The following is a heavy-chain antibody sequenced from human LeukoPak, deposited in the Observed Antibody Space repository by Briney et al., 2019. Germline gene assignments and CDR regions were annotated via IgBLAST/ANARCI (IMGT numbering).Heavy chain of an antibody. CDR1: GGSISSYY. CDR2: IYYSGST. V-gene: IGHV4-59*08. J-gene: IGHJ4*02. Sequence: PSETLSLTCTVSGGSISSYYWSWIRQPPGKGLEWIGYIYYSGSTNYNPPLKSRVTISVDTSKNQFSLKLSSVTAADTAVYYCARQGQWLVTYYFDYWGQGTLVTVSS. CDR3: ARQGQWLVTYYFDY. D-gene: IGHD6-19*01.